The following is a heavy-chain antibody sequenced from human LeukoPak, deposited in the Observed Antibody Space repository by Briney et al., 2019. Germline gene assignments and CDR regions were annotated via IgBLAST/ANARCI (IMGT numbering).Heavy chain of an antibody. CDR2: IHHTGGT. CDR3: AREHIAADTRDAFDI. V-gene: IGHV4-4*02. J-gene: IGHJ3*02. Sequence: PSGTLSLTCAVCGGSINITSWWSWVRQPPGKGLEWIGEIHHTGGTNYNPSLKSRVTISLEKSKNQFSVKLSSVTAADTAVYYCAREHIAADTRDAFDIWGQGTMVTVSS. CDR1: GGSINITSW. D-gene: IGHD6-13*01.